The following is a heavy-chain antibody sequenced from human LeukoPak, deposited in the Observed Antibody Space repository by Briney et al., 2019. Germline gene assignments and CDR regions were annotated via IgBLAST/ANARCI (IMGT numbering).Heavy chain of an antibody. D-gene: IGHD6-6*01. J-gene: IGHJ5*02. CDR2: IIPIFGTA. CDR3: ARSEYQYNWFDP. V-gene: IGHV1-69*05. Sequence: SVKVSCKASGGTFSSYAISWVRQAPGQGLEWMGGIIPIFGTANYAQKFQGRATITTDESTSTAHMELSSLRSEDTAVYYCARSEYQYNWFDPWGQGTLVTVSS. CDR1: GGTFSSYA.